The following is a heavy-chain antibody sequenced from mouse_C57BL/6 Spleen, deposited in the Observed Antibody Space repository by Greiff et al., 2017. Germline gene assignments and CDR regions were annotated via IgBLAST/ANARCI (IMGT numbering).Heavy chain of an antibody. Sequence: EVKLQESGPELVKPGASVKIPCKASGYTFTDYNMDWVKQSHGKSLEWIGDINPNNGGTIYNQKFKGKATLTVDKSSSTAYMELRSLTSEDTAVYYCARRERYPFAYWGQGTLVTVSA. V-gene: IGHV1-18*01. CDR1: GYTFTDYN. J-gene: IGHJ3*01. CDR3: ARRERYPFAY. D-gene: IGHD1-1*01. CDR2: INPNNGGT.